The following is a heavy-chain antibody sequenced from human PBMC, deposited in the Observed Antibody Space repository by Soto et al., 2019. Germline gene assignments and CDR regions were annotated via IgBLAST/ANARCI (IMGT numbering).Heavy chain of an antibody. Sequence: SETLSLTCTVSGGSISSYYWSWIRQPPGRGLEWIGYIYYSGSTNYNPSLKSRVTISVDTSKNQFSLKLSSVTAADTAVYYCARGSSSRKNYGMDVWVQGTTVTVSS. CDR1: GGSISSYY. CDR2: IYYSGST. D-gene: IGHD6-13*01. CDR3: ARGSSSRKNYGMDV. J-gene: IGHJ6*02. V-gene: IGHV4-59*01.